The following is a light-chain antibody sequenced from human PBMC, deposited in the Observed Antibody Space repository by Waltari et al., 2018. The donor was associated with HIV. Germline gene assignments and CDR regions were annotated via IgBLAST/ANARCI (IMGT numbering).Light chain of an antibody. CDR1: ALPKQY. V-gene: IGLV3-25*03. Sequence: SYELTQPPSVSVSPGQTARLTCSGDALPKQYAYWYQQRPGQAPVLVRYKDTERPSGIPERFSGSSSGTTATLTIIGVQAQDEADYHCQSADSNASLWVFGGGTKLTVL. CDR2: KDT. CDR3: QSADSNASLWV. J-gene: IGLJ3*02.